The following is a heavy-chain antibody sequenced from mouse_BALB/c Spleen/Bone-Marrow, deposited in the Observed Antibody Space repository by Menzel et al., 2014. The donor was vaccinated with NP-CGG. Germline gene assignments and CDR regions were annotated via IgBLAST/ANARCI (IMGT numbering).Heavy chain of an antibody. J-gene: IGHJ3*01. Sequence: VKLQESGAELVRPGASVKLSCKASGYSFTSYWMNWVKRRPGQGLEWIGMIHLSDSESRLNQKFKDKATLTVDKSSSTAYMQLSSPTSEDSAVYYCTRYDLTTRAFAYWGQGTLVTVSA. D-gene: IGHD3-3*01. V-gene: IGHV1-61*01. CDR1: GYSFTSYW. CDR2: IHLSDSES. CDR3: TRYDLTTRAFAY.